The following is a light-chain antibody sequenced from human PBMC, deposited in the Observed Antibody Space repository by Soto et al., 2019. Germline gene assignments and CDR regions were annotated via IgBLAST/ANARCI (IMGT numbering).Light chain of an antibody. CDR1: QSISIC. J-gene: IGKJ1*01. CDR2: KGS. CDR3: QQYNSDPGT. Sequence: DIQMTQSPSTLSASVGDRVTITCRASQSISICLAWYQQKPGKAPKLLIYKGSSLESGVPSRFSGSGSGTEFTLTISSLQPDDFATYYYQQYNSDPGTFGQGTKVEIK. V-gene: IGKV1-5*03.